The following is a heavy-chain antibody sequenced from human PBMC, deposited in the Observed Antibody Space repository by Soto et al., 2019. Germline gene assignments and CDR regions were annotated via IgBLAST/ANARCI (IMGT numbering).Heavy chain of an antibody. V-gene: IGHV3-30*18. D-gene: IGHD6-19*01. CDR3: AKPLTGYSSGWNYDY. Sequence: PGGSLRLSCAASGFTFSSYGMHWVRQAPGKGLEWVAVISYDGSNKYYADSVKGRFTISRDNSKNTLYLQMNSLRAEDTAVYYCAKPLTGYSSGWNYDYWGQGTLVTVSS. CDR1: GFTFSSYG. J-gene: IGHJ4*02. CDR2: ISYDGSNK.